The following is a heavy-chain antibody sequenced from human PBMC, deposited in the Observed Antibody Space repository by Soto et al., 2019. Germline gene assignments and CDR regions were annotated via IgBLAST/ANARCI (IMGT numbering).Heavy chain of an antibody. CDR2: IKQDGSEK. J-gene: IGHJ4*02. CDR1: GFTFSSYW. Sequence: LRLSCAASGFTFSSYWMSWVRQAPGKGLEWVANIKQDGSEKYYVDSVKGRFTISRDNAKNSLYLQMNSLRAEDTAVYYCARDLAVYYGSGSYGSFFDYWGQGTLVTVSS. D-gene: IGHD3-10*01. V-gene: IGHV3-7*01. CDR3: ARDLAVYYGSGSYGSFFDY.